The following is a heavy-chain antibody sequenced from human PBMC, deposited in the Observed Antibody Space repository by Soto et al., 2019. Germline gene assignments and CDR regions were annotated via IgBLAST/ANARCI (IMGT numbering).Heavy chain of an antibody. V-gene: IGHV4-34*01. D-gene: IGHD3-10*01. CDR1: GGSFRCYY. CDR3: AGSHYGSGSYNYYFDY. CDR2: INHSGSA. Sequence: PSETQSLTCAVYGGSFRCYYLSLLRQPPGKGLEWIGEINHSGSANYNPSLKSRVTISVDTSKNQFSLKLSSVTAADTAVYYCAGSHYGSGSYNYYFDYWGQGTLVTVSS. J-gene: IGHJ4*02.